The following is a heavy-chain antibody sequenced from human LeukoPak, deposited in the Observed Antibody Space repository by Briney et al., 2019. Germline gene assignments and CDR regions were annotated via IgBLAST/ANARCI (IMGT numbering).Heavy chain of an antibody. CDR1: GGSFSGYY. Sequence: SETLSLTCAVYGGSFSGYYRSWIRQPPGKGLEWIGEINHSGSTNNNPSLKSRVTISVDTSKNQFSLKLSSVTAADTAVYYCARGHQLLRYFDYWRQGTLVSVSS. D-gene: IGHD2-2*01. CDR2: INHSGST. CDR3: ARGHQLLRYFDY. V-gene: IGHV4-34*01. J-gene: IGHJ4*02.